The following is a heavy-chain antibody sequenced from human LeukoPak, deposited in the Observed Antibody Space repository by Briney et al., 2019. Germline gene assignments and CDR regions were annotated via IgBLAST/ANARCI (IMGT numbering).Heavy chain of an antibody. J-gene: IGHJ6*03. Sequence: PEGSLRLSCAASGFTFSSYWMSWVRQAPGKGLEWVANIKQDGSEKYYVDSVKGRFTISRDNAKNSLYLQMNSLRAEDTAVYYCARATDYYYYYYMDVWGKGTTVTVSS. CDR3: ARATDYYYYYYMDV. V-gene: IGHV3-7*01. CDR1: GFTFSSYW. CDR2: IKQDGSEK.